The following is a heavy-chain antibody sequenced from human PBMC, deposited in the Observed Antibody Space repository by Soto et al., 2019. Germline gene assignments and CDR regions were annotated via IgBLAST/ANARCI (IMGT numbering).Heavy chain of an antibody. CDR3: AKAESSYASGWYAY. CDR1: GFTFSNYA. V-gene: IGHV3-23*01. J-gene: IGHJ4*02. CDR2: ISSAGRT. Sequence: EVQLLESGGGLVQPGGPLRLSCVASGFTFSNYAMSWVRQAPGKGLEWVSAISSAGRTYYADSVKGRFTISRDNSKNTLYLQMNSLRAEDTAVHYCAKAESSYASGWYAYWGQGTLVTVSS. D-gene: IGHD6-19*01.